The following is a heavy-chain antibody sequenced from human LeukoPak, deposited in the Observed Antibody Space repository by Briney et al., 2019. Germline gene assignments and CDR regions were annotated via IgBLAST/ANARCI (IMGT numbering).Heavy chain of an antibody. CDR3: ASCYDPIYGMDV. CDR1: GGSISSSSYY. V-gene: IGHV4-39*01. D-gene: IGHD3-3*01. J-gene: IGHJ6*02. CDR2: IYYSGST. Sequence: PSETLSLTCTVSGGSISSSSYYWGWIRQPPGKGLEWIGSIYYSGSTYYNPSLKSRVTISVDTSKNQFSLKLSSVTAADTAVYYCASCYDPIYGMDVWGQGTTVTVSS.